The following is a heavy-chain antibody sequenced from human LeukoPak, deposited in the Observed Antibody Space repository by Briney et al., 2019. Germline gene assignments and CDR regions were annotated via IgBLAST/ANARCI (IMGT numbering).Heavy chain of an antibody. CDR1: GGSFSGYY. CDR3: ASITMTVVVMTEYYFDY. Sequence: SETLSLTCAVYGGSFSGYYWSWIRQPPGKGLEWIGEINHSGSTNYNPSLKSRVTISVDTSKNQFSLKLSSVTAADTAVYYCASITMTVVVMTEYYFDYWGQGTLVTVSS. CDR2: INHSGST. D-gene: IGHD3-22*01. V-gene: IGHV4-34*01. J-gene: IGHJ4*02.